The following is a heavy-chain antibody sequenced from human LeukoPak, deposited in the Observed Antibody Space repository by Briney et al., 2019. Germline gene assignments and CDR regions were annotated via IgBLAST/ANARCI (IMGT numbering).Heavy chain of an antibody. CDR3: ARDVSAGGTNWFDP. V-gene: IGHV1-2*02. J-gene: IGHJ5*02. D-gene: IGHD3-16*01. CDR1: GYTFTGYN. Sequence: ASVNVSCKASGYTFTGYNIHWVRQAPGQGLECMGWINPNSGGRNYAQKFQGRVTMTRDTSISTAYMEMSRLRSDDTAVYYCARDVSAGGTNWFDPWGQGTLVTASS. CDR2: INPNSGGR.